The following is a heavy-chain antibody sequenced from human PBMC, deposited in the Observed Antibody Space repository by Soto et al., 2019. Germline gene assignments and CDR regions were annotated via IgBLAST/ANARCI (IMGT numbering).Heavy chain of an antibody. D-gene: IGHD3-16*02. CDR1: GFTYESYA. CDR2: INSGGTVA. J-gene: IGHJ4*02. CDR3: AISTGGFGGLFVVPSDY. Sequence: EVQLLESGGGLVQPGGSLRLSCAASGFTYESYAMSWVRQAPGKGLEWVSGINSGGTVAHYADSVKGRFAISTDNSKNTLSLEMNGLRADDTGLYYCAISTGGFGGLFVVPSDYWGQGTLVTVSS. V-gene: IGHV3-23*01.